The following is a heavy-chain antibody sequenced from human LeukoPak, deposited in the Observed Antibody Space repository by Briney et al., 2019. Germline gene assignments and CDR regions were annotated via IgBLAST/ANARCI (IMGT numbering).Heavy chain of an antibody. V-gene: IGHV3-21*06. CDR3: ARGHYDILTASYKWTPDY. CDR1: GFTFSTYN. Sequence: TGGSLTLSCAASGFTFSTYNMNWVRQAPGKGLERVSSITSGGTYTYCADSVKGRFTTCRDNVKNALSLQLSSLRAEDTAVYYCARGHYDILTASYKWTPDYWGQGILVTVSS. D-gene: IGHD3-9*01. CDR2: ITSGGTYT. J-gene: IGHJ4*02.